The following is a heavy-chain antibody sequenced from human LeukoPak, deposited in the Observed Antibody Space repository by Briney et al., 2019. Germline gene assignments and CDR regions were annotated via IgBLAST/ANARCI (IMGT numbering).Heavy chain of an antibody. V-gene: IGHV4-38-2*02. J-gene: IGHJ4*02. D-gene: IGHD6-6*01. Sequence: SETLSLTCTVSGYSISSGYYWGWIPQPPGKGLEWIGSIYHSGSTYYNPSLKSRVTISVDTSKNQFSLKLSSVTAADTAVYYCARHGYSSSFNPLYYFDYWGQGALVTVSS. CDR2: IYHSGST. CDR3: ARHGYSSSFNPLYYFDY. CDR1: GYSISSGYY.